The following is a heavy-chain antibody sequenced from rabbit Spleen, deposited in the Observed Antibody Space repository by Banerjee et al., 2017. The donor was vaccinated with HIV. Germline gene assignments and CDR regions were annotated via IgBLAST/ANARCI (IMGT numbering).Heavy chain of an antibody. CDR3: ARDTSSSFSSYGMDL. CDR1: GFDFSRHG. CDR2: IDTGSSGFT. D-gene: IGHD1-1*01. J-gene: IGHJ6*01. Sequence: QEQLVESGGGLVQPGGSLKLSCKASGFDFSRHGVSWVRQAPGKGLEWIACIDTGSSGFTYFATWAKGRFTCSKTSSTTVTLQMTRLTAADTATYFCARDTSSSFSSYGMDLWGPGTLVTVS. V-gene: IGHV1S45*01.